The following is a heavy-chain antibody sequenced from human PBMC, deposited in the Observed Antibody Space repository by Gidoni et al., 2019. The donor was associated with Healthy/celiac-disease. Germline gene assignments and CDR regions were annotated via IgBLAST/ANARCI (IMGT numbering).Heavy chain of an antibody. J-gene: IGHJ4*02. CDR3: ARSRSRFDY. CDR2: INHSGST. D-gene: IGHD6-13*01. V-gene: IGHV4-34*01. Sequence: QVQLQQLGAGLLKPSEPLPLTCAVYGGSFSGYYWSWIRQPPGKGLEWIGEINHSGSTNYNPSLKSRVTISVDTSKNQFSLKLSSVTAADTAVYYCARSRSRFDYWGQGTLVTVSS. CDR1: GGSFSGYY.